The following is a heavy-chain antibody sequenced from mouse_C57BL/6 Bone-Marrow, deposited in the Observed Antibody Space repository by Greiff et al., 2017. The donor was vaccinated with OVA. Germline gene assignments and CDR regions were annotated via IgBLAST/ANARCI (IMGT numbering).Heavy chain of an antibody. CDR1: GFTFSSYG. CDR2: ISSGGSYN. V-gene: IGHV5-6*01. D-gene: IGHD1-1*01. J-gene: IGHJ2*01. Sequence: EVKLVESGGDLVKPGGSLKLSCAASGFTFSSYGMSWVRQTPDKRLEWVATISSGGSYNYYPDSVKGRFTIYRDNAKNALFLQMSSLKSEDTSMYYCARQGVCDYYVHFSYWGQGTTLTVSS. CDR3: ARQGVCDYYVHFSY.